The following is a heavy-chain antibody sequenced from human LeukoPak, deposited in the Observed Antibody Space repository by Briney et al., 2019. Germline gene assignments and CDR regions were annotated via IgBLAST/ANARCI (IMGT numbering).Heavy chain of an antibody. D-gene: IGHD3-10*01. CDR1: GYTLTELS. CDR3: AILKGISPNFDY. V-gene: IGHV1-24*01. CDR2: FDPEDGET. J-gene: IGHJ4*02. Sequence: ASVKVSCKVSGYTLTELSMHWVRQAPGKGLEWMGGFDPEDGETICAQKFQGRVTMTEDTSTDTAYMELSSLRSEDTAVYYCAILKGISPNFDYWGQGTLVTVSS.